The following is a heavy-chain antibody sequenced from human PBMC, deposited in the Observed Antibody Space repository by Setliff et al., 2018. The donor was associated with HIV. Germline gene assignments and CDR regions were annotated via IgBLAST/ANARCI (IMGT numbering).Heavy chain of an antibody. D-gene: IGHD1-26*01. V-gene: IGHV4-39*01. J-gene: IGHJ4*02. CDR1: GGSISSSSYY. Sequence: SETLSLTCTVSGGSISSSSYYWGWIRQPPGKGLEWIGSIYYSESSHYNPSLKSRVTISVDTSKNRFSLQLTSVTAADTAVYYCARHRDGGTYPLDYWGQGTLVTVS. CDR3: ARHRDGGTYPLDY. CDR2: IYYSESS.